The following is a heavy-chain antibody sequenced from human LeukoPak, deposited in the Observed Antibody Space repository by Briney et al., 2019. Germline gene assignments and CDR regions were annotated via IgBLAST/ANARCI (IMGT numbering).Heavy chain of an antibody. J-gene: IGHJ3*02. D-gene: IGHD3-22*01. Sequence: SETLSLTCAVDGGSFSGYYWSWIRQPPGTGLERNGEINHSGSTNYNPSLKTRLPISVDTSKNQFSMKLSSVTATDTAVYYCARANGETTMIAAFDIWGQGTMVTVSS. CDR3: ARANGETTMIAAFDI. CDR2: INHSGST. V-gene: IGHV4-34*01. CDR1: GGSFSGYY.